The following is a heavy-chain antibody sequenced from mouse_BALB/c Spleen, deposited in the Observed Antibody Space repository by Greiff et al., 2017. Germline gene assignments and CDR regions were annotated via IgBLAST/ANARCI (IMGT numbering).Heavy chain of an antibody. D-gene: IGHD2-14*01. CDR1: GFNIKDTY. V-gene: IGHV14-3*02. J-gene: IGHJ2*01. CDR2: IDPANGNT. Sequence: VHVKQSGAELVKPGASVKLSCTASGFNIKDTYMHWVKQRPEQGLEWIGRIDPANGNTKYDPKFQGKATITADTSSNTAYLQLSSLTSEDTAVYYCATPYYRYGGFYFDYWGQGTTLTVSS. CDR3: ATPYYRYGGFYFDY.